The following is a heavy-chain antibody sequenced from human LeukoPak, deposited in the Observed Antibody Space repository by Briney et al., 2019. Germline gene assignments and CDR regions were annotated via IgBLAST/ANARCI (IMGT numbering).Heavy chain of an antibody. CDR3: AKLFGYSYATIDY. J-gene: IGHJ4*02. CDR2: ISGSGGST. CDR1: GFTFSHYW. V-gene: IGHV3-23*01. D-gene: IGHD5-18*01. Sequence: GGSLRLSCAASGFTFSHYWMSWVRQAPGKGLEWVSAISGSGGSTYYADSVKGRFTISRDNSKNTLYLQMNSLRAEDTAVYYCAKLFGYSYATIDYWGQGTLVTVSS.